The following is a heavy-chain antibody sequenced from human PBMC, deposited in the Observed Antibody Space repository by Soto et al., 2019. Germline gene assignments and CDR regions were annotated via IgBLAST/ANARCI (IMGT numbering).Heavy chain of an antibody. J-gene: IGHJ3*02. CDR3: ARNGGEIDTDDAFDI. V-gene: IGHV5-51*01. D-gene: IGHD2-8*01. Sequence: PGESLKISCKGSGYSFTSYWIGWVRQMPGKGLEWMGIIYPGDSDARYSPSFQGQVTISADKSISTAYLQWSSLKASDTAMYYCARNGGEIDTDDAFDIWGQGTMVTVSS. CDR2: IYPGDSDA. CDR1: GYSFTSYW.